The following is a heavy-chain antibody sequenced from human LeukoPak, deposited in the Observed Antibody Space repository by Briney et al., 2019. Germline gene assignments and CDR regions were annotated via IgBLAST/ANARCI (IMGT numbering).Heavy chain of an antibody. Sequence: KPSETLSLTCTVSGGSVSSGSYYWSWIRQPPGKGLEWIGYIYYSGSTNYNPSLKSRVTISVDTSKNQFSLKLSSVTAADTAVYYCASHRDIVAGETFDYWGQGTLVTVSS. CDR3: ASHRDIVAGETFDY. CDR1: GGSVSSGSYY. V-gene: IGHV4-61*01. CDR2: IYYSGST. D-gene: IGHD2-15*01. J-gene: IGHJ4*02.